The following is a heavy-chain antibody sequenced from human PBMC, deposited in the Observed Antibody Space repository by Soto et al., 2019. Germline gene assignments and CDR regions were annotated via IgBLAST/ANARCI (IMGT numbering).Heavy chain of an antibody. CDR3: ARDQYYYGSGSYPYYYYGMDV. CDR2: ISSSGSTI. CDR1: GFTFSDYY. D-gene: IGHD3-10*01. J-gene: IGHJ6*02. Sequence: QVQLVESGGGLVKPGGSLRLSCAASGFTFSDYYMSWIRQAPGKGLEWVSYISSSGSTIYYADSVKGRFTISRDNAKNSLYLQMNSLRAEDTAVYYCARDQYYYGSGSYPYYYYGMDVWGQETTVTVSS. V-gene: IGHV3-11*01.